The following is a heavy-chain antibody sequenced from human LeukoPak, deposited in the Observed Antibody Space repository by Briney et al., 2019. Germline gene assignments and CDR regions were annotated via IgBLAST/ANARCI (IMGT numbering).Heavy chain of an antibody. Sequence: GGSLRLSCAASGFTFSSHSMHWVRQAPGQGLEWVSYITSDSITRFYADSVKGRFTASRDNAEKSMYLQMNSLRAEDTALYYCAKDRRAVAGTYYYYGMDVWGQGTTVTVSS. D-gene: IGHD6-19*01. CDR1: GFTFSSHS. J-gene: IGHJ6*02. CDR2: ITSDSITR. V-gene: IGHV3-48*01. CDR3: AKDRRAVAGTYYYYGMDV.